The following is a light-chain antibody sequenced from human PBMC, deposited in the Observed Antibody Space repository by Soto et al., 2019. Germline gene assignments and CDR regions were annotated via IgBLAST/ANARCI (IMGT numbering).Light chain of an antibody. CDR1: QNVLYSSNNKNY. V-gene: IGKV4-1*01. J-gene: IGKJ1*01. CDR2: WAS. CDR3: QQYYTTPRT. Sequence: DILMTQSPDSLTVSLGERATINCKSSQNVLYSSNNKNYLAWYQQKPGQPPKKLIYWASARESGVPDRFSGSGSGTDFTLTISSLQAEDVAIYYCQQYYTTPRTFGQGTKVDIK.